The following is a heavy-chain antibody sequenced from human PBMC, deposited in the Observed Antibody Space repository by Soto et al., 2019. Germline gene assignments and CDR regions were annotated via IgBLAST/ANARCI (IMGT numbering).Heavy chain of an antibody. J-gene: IGHJ6*02. CDR3: ARGDIVATAPYYYYGMDV. CDR1: GGTFSSYA. Sequence: QVQLVQSGAEVKKPGSSVKVSCKASGGTFSSYAISWVRQAPGQGLEWMGGIIPIFGTANYAQKFQGRVTITADESTRTAYMDMSSLRSEDTAVYYCARGDIVATAPYYYYGMDVWGQGTTVTVSS. D-gene: IGHD5-12*01. CDR2: IIPIFGTA. V-gene: IGHV1-69*12.